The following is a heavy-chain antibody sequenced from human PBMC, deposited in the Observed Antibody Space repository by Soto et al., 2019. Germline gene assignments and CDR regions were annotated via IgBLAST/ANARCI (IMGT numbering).Heavy chain of an antibody. D-gene: IGHD2-15*01. V-gene: IGHV1-8*01. CDR1: GYTFTSYD. J-gene: IGHJ3*01. Sequence: GASVKVSCKASGYTFTSYDINWVRQATGQGLEWMGRIVPLARKTSYAQRFQGRVTITLDTSTSTAYMDLYSLRSEDTAIYYCARVRGHAADDAFDVWGQGTMVTVSS. CDR3: ARVRGHAADDAFDV. CDR2: IVPLARKT.